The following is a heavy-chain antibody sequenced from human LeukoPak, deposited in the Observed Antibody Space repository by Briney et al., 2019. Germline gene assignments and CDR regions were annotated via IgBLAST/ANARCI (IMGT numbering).Heavy chain of an antibody. CDR3: AKDKGSTTYNWFDP. V-gene: IGHV3-9*01. CDR1: GFTFDDYA. Sequence: GRSLRLSCAASGFTFDDYAMHWVRQAPGKGLEWVSGISWNSGSIGYADSVKGRFTISRDNAKNSLYLQMNSLRAEDTALYYCAKDKGSTTYNWFDPWGQGTLVTVSS. D-gene: IGHD1-1*01. CDR2: ISWNSGSI. J-gene: IGHJ5*02.